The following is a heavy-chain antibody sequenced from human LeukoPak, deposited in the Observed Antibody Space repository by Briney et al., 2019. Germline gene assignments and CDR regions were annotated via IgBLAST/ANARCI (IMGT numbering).Heavy chain of an antibody. CDR1: GGTFSSYA. CDR3: ARVGSVWGSYRYTFGY. V-gene: IGHV1-69*04. D-gene: IGHD3-16*02. CDR2: IIPILGIA. J-gene: IGHJ4*02. Sequence: SVKVSCKASGGTFSSYAISWVRQAPGQGLEWMGRIIPILGIANYARKFQGRVTITADKSTSTAYMELSSLRSEDTAVYYCARVGSVWGSYRYTFGYWGQGTLVTVSS.